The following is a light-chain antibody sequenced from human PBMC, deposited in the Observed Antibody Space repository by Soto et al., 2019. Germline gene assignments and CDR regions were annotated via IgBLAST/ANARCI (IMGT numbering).Light chain of an antibody. CDR1: SSNIGRNT. V-gene: IGLV1-44*01. CDR3: AAWYDSLNGPV. J-gene: IGLJ2*01. Sequence: QSVLTQPPSASGTPGQTVTISCSGSSSNIGRNTVNWYQQLPGTAPQLLIYSNNQRPSGVPDRFSGCKSGTSASLAISGLQSDDEADYYCAAWYDSLNGPVFGGGTKLTVL. CDR2: SNN.